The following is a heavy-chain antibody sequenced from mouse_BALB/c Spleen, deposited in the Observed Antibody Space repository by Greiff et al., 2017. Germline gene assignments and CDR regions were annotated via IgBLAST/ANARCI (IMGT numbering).Heavy chain of an antibody. D-gene: IGHD2-1*01. CDR3: ARLYYGNYLIYAMDY. V-gene: IGHV1-9*01. J-gene: IGHJ4*01. CDR1: GYTFSSYW. CDR2: ILPGSGST. Sequence: VQLQQSGAELMKPGASVKISCKATGYTFSSYWIEWVKQRPGHGLEWIGEILPGSGSTNYNEKFKGKATFTADTSSNTAYMQLSSLTSEDSAVYYCARLYYGNYLIYAMDYWGQGTSVTVSS.